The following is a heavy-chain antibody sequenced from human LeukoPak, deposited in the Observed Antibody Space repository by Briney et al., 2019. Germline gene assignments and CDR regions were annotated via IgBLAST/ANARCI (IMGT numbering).Heavy chain of an antibody. CDR1: GGTFSSYA. J-gene: IGHJ4*02. CDR3: ARDGARYSSSPTNFDY. Sequence: SVKVSCKASGGTFSSYAISWVRQAPGQGLEWMGGIIPTFGTANYAQKFQGRVTITADESTSTAYMELSSLRSEDTAVYYCARDGARYSSSPTNFDYWGQGTLVTVSS. V-gene: IGHV1-69*13. CDR2: IIPTFGTA. D-gene: IGHD6-13*01.